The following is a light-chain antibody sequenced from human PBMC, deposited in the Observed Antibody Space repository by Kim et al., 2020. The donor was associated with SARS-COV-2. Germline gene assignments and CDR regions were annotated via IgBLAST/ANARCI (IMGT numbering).Light chain of an antibody. Sequence: PVQTAGITCGGNNFKVPSIHLYLQKPRQAPVLVTSYDTDRPSGIPERFSGSKFDNTATLTISRVEAGDEADYYCQVWDSSSMHWVFGGGTQLTVL. CDR3: QVWDSSSMHWV. V-gene: IGLV3-21*04. J-gene: IGLJ3*02. CDR2: YDT. CDR1: NFKVPS.